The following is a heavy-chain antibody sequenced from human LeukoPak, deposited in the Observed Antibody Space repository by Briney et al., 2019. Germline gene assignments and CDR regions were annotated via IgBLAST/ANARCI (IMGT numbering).Heavy chain of an antibody. D-gene: IGHD3-22*01. CDR1: GGSFSGYY. J-gene: IGHJ4*02. CDR3: ACHYYDSSGYYYFDY. V-gene: IGHV4-34*01. Sequence: SETLSLTCAVYGGSFSGYYWSWIRQPPGKGLEWIGEINHSGSTNYNPSLKSRVTISVDTSKNQFSLKLSSVTAADTAVYYCACHYYDSSGYYYFDYWGQGTLVTVSS. CDR2: INHSGST.